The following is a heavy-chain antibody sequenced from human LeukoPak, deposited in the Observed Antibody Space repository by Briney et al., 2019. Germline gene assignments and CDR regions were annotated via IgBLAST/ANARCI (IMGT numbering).Heavy chain of an antibody. CDR1: GFTFSSYG. CDR2: ISGSGGST. Sequence: GGSLRLSCAASGFTFSSYGMSWVRQAPGKGLEWVSAISGSGGSTYYADSVKGRFTISRDNSKNTLYLQMNSLRAEDTAVYYCAKDSTDYYDSSGYYYLIDYFDYWGQGTLVTVSS. V-gene: IGHV3-23*01. D-gene: IGHD3-22*01. J-gene: IGHJ4*02. CDR3: AKDSTDYYDSSGYYYLIDYFDY.